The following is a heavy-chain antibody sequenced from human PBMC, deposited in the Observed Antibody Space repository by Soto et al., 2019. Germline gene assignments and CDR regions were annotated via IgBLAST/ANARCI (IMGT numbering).Heavy chain of an antibody. CDR1: GGSISTSY. J-gene: IGHJ5*02. V-gene: IGHV4-59*08. CDR3: ARHPISYSDVLTGQIVYPEFNCIDP. CDR2: IYHTGST. D-gene: IGHD3-9*01. Sequence: SETLSLTCSVSGGSISTSYWTWIRQPPGKGLEWIEYIYHTGSTHYNPSLRSRVTMSVDTSKNQFSLRLSSVTAADTAVYYCARHPISYSDVLTGQIVYPEFNCIDPWGQGTLVTVSS.